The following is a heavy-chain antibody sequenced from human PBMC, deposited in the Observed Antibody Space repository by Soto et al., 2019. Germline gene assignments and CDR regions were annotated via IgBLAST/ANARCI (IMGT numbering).Heavy chain of an antibody. V-gene: IGHV4-38-2*01. J-gene: IGHJ5*02. CDR2: IYQSGST. D-gene: IGHD3-22*01. CDR1: GYSIRSGDY. CDR3: AKYDSSGWFDP. Sequence: SETLSLTCAVSGYSIRSGDYRGWIRQPPGKGLELIGYIYQSGSTYYNPSLKSRVTISLDTSKKQFSLRLSSVTAADTAVYSCAKYDSSGWFDPWGQGTLVTVS.